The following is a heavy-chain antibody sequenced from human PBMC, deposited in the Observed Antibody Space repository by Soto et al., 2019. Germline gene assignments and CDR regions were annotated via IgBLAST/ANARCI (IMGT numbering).Heavy chain of an antibody. V-gene: IGHV2-26*01. CDR3: ARIHSYDFWSGYPYGMDV. CDR1: GFSLSNARMG. Sequence: QVTLKESGPVLVKPTETLTLTCTVSGFSLSNARMGVSWIRQPPGKALEWLAHIFSNDEKSYSTSLQSRLTISKDTSKSQVVLTMTNMDPVDTATYYCARIHSYDFWSGYPYGMDVWGQGTTVTVSS. CDR2: IFSNDEK. D-gene: IGHD3-3*01. J-gene: IGHJ6*02.